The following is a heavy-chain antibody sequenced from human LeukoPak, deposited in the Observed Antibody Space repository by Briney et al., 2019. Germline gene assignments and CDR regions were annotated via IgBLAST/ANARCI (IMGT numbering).Heavy chain of an antibody. V-gene: IGHV1-24*01. CDR1: GYTLTELS. J-gene: IGHJ4*02. CDR3: HGGPSKMVRERAFDY. Sequence: ASLKVSCKVSGYTLTELSMHWVRQAPGKGLEWMGGFDPEDGETIYAQKYQGTVTMTEDTSTDTAYMELSSLRSEDTAVYYCHGGPSKMVRERAFDYWGQGTLVTVSS. D-gene: IGHD3-10*01. CDR2: FDPEDGET.